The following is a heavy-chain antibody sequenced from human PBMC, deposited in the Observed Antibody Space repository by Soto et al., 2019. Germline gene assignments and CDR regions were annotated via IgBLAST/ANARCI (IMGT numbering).Heavy chain of an antibody. CDR2: VLPFLDIT. D-gene: IGHD6-13*01. CDR1: GDTFSIYT. J-gene: IGHJ4*02. Sequence: ASVKVSCKTSGDTFSIYTISWVRQAPGQGLEWMGRVLPFLDITSYSQRFQGRVTITADRSTTTAYMELTSLRSEDTAVYYCARDRDNSNWPNFDSWGQGTLVTVSS. CDR3: ARDRDNSNWPNFDS. V-gene: IGHV1-69*02.